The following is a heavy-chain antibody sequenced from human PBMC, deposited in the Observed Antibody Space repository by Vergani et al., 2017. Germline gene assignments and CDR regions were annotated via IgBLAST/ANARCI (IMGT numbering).Heavy chain of an antibody. CDR2: IHPNSGGT. J-gene: IGHJ3*02. CDR1: GYPFTGYY. Sequence: QVQLVQSGAEVKKPGTSVKVSCNASGYPFTGYYMHWVRQAPGQGLEWRGWIHPNSGGTNYAHQFQGWVTMTRDTSISTAYMELSRMRSDDTAVYYCARAHYYGSGRNHDAFDIWGQGTMVTVSS. V-gene: IGHV1-2*04. D-gene: IGHD3-10*01. CDR3: ARAHYYGSGRNHDAFDI.